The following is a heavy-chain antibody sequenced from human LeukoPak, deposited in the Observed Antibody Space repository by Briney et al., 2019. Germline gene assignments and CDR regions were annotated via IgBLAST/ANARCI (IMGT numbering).Heavy chain of an antibody. CDR2: IRYNGCNK. CDR1: GFTFSSYG. V-gene: IGHV3-30*02. J-gene: IGHJ4*02. CDR3: ANTVVPAVTYYFDY. D-gene: IGHD2-2*01. Sequence: GGSLRLSCAASGFTFSSYGMHWVRQAPGKGLEWVAFIRYNGCNKYYADSVKGRFTISRDNSKNTLYLQMNSLRAEDTAVYYCANTVVPAVTYYFDYWGQGTLVTVSS.